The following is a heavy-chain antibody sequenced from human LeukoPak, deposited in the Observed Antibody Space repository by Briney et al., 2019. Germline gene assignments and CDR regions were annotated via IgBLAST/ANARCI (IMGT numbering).Heavy chain of an antibody. J-gene: IGHJ4*02. V-gene: IGHV4-39*07. D-gene: IGHD5-12*01. CDR1: GGSISSSSYY. Sequence: LETLSLTCTVSGGSISSSSYYWGWIRQPPGKGLEWIGSIYYSGSTYYNPSLKSRVTISVDTSKNQFSLKLSSVTAADTAVYYCARVVARGLYFDYWGQGTLVTVSS. CDR2: IYYSGST. CDR3: ARVVARGLYFDY.